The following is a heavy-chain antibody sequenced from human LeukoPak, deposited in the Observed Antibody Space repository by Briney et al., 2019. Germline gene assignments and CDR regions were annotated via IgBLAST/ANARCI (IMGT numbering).Heavy chain of an antibody. CDR2: ITGGGSTT. V-gene: IGHV3-23*01. CDR1: GFTFSSYA. CDR3: ARESPVAATGRSWFDS. D-gene: IGHD6-13*01. J-gene: IGHJ5*01. Sequence: GGSLRLSCAASGFTFSSYAMSWVRQAPGKGLEGVSTITGGGSTTYYADSVKGRFTISRDNSNNTLYLQMNSPRAADTALYYCARESPVAATGRSWFDSWGQGTLVTVSS.